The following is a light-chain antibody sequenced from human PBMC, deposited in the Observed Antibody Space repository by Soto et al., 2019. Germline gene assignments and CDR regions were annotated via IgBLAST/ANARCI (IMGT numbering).Light chain of an antibody. V-gene: IGKV2-24*01. J-gene: IGKJ2*01. CDR1: QSLVHGDGNTY. Sequence: DIVLTQTPLSLSVTVGHPASISCISSQSLVHGDGNTYLSWLHQGPGQPQRLLIYKVSNRLSGVPDRFSGSGAGTHFTLEISRVEAEDVGGFFCMQATQFPGTFGQGTKLEIK. CDR3: MQATQFPGT. CDR2: KVS.